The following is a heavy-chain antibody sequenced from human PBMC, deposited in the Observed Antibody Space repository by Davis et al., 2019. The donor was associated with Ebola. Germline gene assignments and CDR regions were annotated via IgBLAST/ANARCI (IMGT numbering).Heavy chain of an antibody. Sequence: PGGSLRLSCAASGFTFSSYAMHWVRQAPGKGLEWVAVISYDGSNKYYADSVKGRFTISRDNSKNTLYLQMNSLRAEDTAVYYCARDLIGREGYWGQGTLVTVSS. D-gene: IGHD2-8*01. CDR1: GFTFSSYA. J-gene: IGHJ4*02. CDR3: ARDLIGREGY. V-gene: IGHV3-30-3*01. CDR2: ISYDGSNK.